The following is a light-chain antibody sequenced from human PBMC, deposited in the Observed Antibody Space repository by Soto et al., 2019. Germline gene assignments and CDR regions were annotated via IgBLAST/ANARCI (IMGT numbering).Light chain of an antibody. Sequence: SNKIVFDNSKNSNHVSRYHKKPGRPPNVLIYWATTRESGVTDRWRSSRAGTDVILTISGLQAEDVATDYCRQHFRSSLTFGGGTKVDIK. CDR2: WAT. CDR1: KIVFDNSKNSNH. CDR3: RQHFRSSLT. V-gene: IGKV4-1*01. J-gene: IGKJ4*01.